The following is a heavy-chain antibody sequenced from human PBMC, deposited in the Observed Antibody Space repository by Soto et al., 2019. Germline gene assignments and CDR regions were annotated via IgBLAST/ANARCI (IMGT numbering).Heavy chain of an antibody. J-gene: IGHJ6*02. CDR2: IYHSGST. CDR1: GGSIGGDS. Sequence: LSLTCTVSGGSIGGDSWSWIRQSPGKGLDFIGYIYHSGSTNYNPSLKSRVTISMDTSKNQFSLRLSSVTAADTAVYYCARAGIVQVSYAMDVWGQGTTVTVSS. CDR3: ARAGIVQVSYAMDV. V-gene: IGHV4-59*01. D-gene: IGHD2-8*01.